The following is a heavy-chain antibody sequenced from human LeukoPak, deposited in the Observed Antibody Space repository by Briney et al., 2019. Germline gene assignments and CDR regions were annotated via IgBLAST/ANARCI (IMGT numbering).Heavy chain of an antibody. CDR2: IYYSGST. D-gene: IGHD3-10*01. J-gene: IGHJ4*02. V-gene: IGHV4-39*01. Sequence: SETLSLTCTVSGGSISSSSYYWGWIRQPPGKGLEWIGSIYYSGSTYYNLSLKSRVTISVDTSKNQFSLKLSSVTAADTAVYYCASLRRGVITHGYYFDYWGQGTLVTVSS. CDR3: ASLRRGVITHGYYFDY. CDR1: GGSISSSSYY.